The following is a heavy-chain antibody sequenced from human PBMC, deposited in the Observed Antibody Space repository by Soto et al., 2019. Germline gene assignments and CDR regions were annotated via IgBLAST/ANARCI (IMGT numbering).Heavy chain of an antibody. Sequence: SETLSLTCTVSGGSISSSTYYWGWIRQPPGKGLEWIGSIYYSGSTHYNPSLKSRVTMSVDTSRNQFSLKLNSVTAADTAVYCCERHEGRAAADRPLDYWGQGTLVNVSS. CDR1: GGSISSSTYY. CDR2: IYYSGST. V-gene: IGHV4-39*01. D-gene: IGHD6-13*01. CDR3: ERHEGRAAADRPLDY. J-gene: IGHJ4*02.